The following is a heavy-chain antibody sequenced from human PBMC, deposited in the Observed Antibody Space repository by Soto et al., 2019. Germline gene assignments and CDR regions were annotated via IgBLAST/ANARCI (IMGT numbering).Heavy chain of an antibody. V-gene: IGHV1-46*01. CDR2: INPSGGST. CDR3: AREYGSGLERGEYYSYGMDV. Sequence: GASVKVSCKASGYTFTSYYMHWVRQAPGQELEWMGIINPSGGSTSYAQKFQGRVTMTRDTSTSTVYMELSSLRSEDTAVYYCAREYGSGLERGEYYSYGMDVWGQGTTVTVSS. CDR1: GYTFTSYY. J-gene: IGHJ6*02. D-gene: IGHD3-10*01.